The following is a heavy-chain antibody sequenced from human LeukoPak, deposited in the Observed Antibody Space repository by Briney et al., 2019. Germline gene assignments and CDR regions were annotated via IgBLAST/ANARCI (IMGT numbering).Heavy chain of an antibody. CDR2: INTDTGNP. CDR1: GYTFTSYG. V-gene: IGHV7-4-1*02. D-gene: IGHD3-16*01. Sequence: GASVKVSCKASGYTFTSYGISWVRQAPGQGLEWMGWINTDTGNPTYAQGFTGRFVFSLDTSVSTAYLQISSLKAEDTAVYYCARATSFRGLRSVSFDYWGQGTLVTVSS. J-gene: IGHJ4*02. CDR3: ARATSFRGLRSVSFDY.